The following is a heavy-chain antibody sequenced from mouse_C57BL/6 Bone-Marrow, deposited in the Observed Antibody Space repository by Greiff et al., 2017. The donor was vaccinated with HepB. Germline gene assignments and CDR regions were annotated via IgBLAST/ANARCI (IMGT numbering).Heavy chain of an antibody. V-gene: IGHV5-17*01. CDR3: ARLVYPYAMDY. Sequence: EVHLVESGGGLVKPGGSLKLSCAASGFTFSDYGMHWVRQAPEKGLEWVAYISSGSSTIYYADTVKGRFTISRDNAKNTLFLQMTSLRSEDTAMYYCARLVYPYAMDYWGQGTSVTVSS. D-gene: IGHD2-1*01. J-gene: IGHJ4*01. CDR2: ISSGSSTI. CDR1: GFTFSDYG.